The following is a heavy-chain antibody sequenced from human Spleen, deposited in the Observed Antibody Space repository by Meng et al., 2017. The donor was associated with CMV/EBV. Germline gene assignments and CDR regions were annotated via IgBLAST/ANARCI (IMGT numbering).Heavy chain of an antibody. J-gene: IGHJ4*02. V-gene: IGHV3-74*01. D-gene: IGHD6-13*01. Sequence: LSCVAFGLPFSNSWMHWVRQAPGKGLVWVSRINTDGGGANYADSVKGRFTVSRDNAKNTLYLQMNSLRAEDTAVYYCARDTAAAADYWGQGTLVTVSS. CDR3: ARDTAAAADY. CDR2: INTDGGGA. CDR1: GLPFSNSW.